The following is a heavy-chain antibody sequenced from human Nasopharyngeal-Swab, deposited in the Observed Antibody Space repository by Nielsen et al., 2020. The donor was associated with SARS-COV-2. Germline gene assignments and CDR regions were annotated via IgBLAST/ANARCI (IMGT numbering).Heavy chain of an antibody. V-gene: IGHV4-59*01. Sequence: SETLSLTCTVSGGSISSYYWSWIRQPPGKGLEWIGYIYYSGGPNYNPTLKRRVTVSVDTSKDQFSLKLSSVTAADAAVSYCARGGELINYSYYCMDAWGQGTTVTVSS. J-gene: IGHJ6*02. CDR3: ARGGELINYSYYCMDA. CDR1: GGSISSYY. CDR2: IYYSGGP. D-gene: IGHD1-26*01.